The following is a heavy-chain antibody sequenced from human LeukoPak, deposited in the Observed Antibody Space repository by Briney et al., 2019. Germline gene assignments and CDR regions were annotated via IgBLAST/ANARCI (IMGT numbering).Heavy chain of an antibody. CDR3: ARASYYYNTTGLGAVDI. CDR2: INWNSDNI. Sequence: GRSLRLSCAASGFTFNDHAMYWVRQAPGKGLEWVSGINWNSDNIGYADSVKGRFTIPRDDAKNSLFLQLNSPRTEDTAMYYGARASYYYNTTGLGAVDIWGQGTMVTVSS. V-gene: IGHV3-9*01. D-gene: IGHD3-22*01. CDR1: GFTFNDHA. J-gene: IGHJ3*02.